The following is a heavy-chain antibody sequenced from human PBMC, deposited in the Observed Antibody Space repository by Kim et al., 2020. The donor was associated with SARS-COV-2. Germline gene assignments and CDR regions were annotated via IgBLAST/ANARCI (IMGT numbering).Heavy chain of an antibody. CDR3: ARGRASWDIVIMVYAIPTPYFDY. CDR2: INHSGST. V-gene: IGHV4-34*01. D-gene: IGHD2-8*01. Sequence: SETLSLTCAVYGGSFSGYYWSWIRQPPGKGLEWIGEINHSGSTNYNPSLKSRVTVSVDTSKNQFSLKLSSVTAADTAVYYCARGRASWDIVIMVYAIPTPYFDYWGQGTLVTVSS. J-gene: IGHJ4*02. CDR1: GGSFSGYY.